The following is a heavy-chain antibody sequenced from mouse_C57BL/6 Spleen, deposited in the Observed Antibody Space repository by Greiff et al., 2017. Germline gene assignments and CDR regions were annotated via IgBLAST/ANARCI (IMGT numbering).Heavy chain of an antibody. CDR3: ARQLRLPYYFDY. J-gene: IGHJ2*01. D-gene: IGHD3-2*02. CDR1: GYAFTNYL. V-gene: IGHV1-54*01. CDR2: INPGSGGT. Sequence: QVQLQQSGAELVRPGTSVKVSCKASGYAFTNYLIEWVKQRPGQGLEWIGVINPGSGGTNYNEKFKGKATLTADKSSSTAYMQLSSLTSEDSAVYFCARQLRLPYYFDYWGQGTTLTVSS.